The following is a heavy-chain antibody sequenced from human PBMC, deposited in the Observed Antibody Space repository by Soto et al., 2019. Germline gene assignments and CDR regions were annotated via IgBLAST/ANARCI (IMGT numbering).Heavy chain of an antibody. D-gene: IGHD3-3*01. J-gene: IGHJ4*02. CDR2: IYYSGST. V-gene: IGHV4-59*01. Sequence: SETLSLTCTVSGGSINDFYWSWIRQPPGKGLEWIGYIYYSGSTDYNPSLKGRVTISVDTSKNQFSLKLRSVTAADTAVYFCARGREIFGAVTPFEYWGQGTQVTVSS. CDR1: GGSINDFY. CDR3: ARGREIFGAVTPFEY.